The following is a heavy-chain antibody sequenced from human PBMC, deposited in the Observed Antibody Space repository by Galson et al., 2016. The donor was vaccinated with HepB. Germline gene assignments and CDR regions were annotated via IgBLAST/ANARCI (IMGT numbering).Heavy chain of an antibody. J-gene: IGHJ4*02. D-gene: IGHD2-15*01. V-gene: IGHV1-18*04. Sequence: SVKVSCKASGYTFINYGISWVRQAPGQGLEWMGWISVDIGNTNYAQKLQDRVTMTTDTSTSTAYMELRSLRSDDTAVYYCARESLYCSGGNCYSSLGDYWGQGTLVTVSS. CDR1: GYTFINYG. CDR3: ARESLYCSGGNCYSSLGDY. CDR2: ISVDIGNT.